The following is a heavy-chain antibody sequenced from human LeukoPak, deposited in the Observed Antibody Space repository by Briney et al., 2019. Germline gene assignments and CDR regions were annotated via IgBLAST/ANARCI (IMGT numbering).Heavy chain of an antibody. CDR3: ARERVVAASVDV. D-gene: IGHD2-15*01. V-gene: IGHV4-31*03. J-gene: IGHJ6*02. CDR1: GGSISSGGYY. Sequence: SETLSLTCTDSGGSISSGGYYWSWIRQHPGKGLEWIGYIYYSGSTYYNPSLKSRVTISVDTSKNQFSLKLSSVTAADTAVYYCARERVVAASVDVWGQGTTVTVSS. CDR2: IYYSGST.